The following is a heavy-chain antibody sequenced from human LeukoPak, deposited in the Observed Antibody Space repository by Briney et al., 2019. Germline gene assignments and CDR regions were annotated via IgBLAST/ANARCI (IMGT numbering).Heavy chain of an antibody. J-gene: IGHJ4*02. CDR2: IYTSGST. D-gene: IGHD2-8*01. CDR3: ARDYGGWRFDY. Sequence: SETLSLTCTVSGASISSYYWSWIRQPAGKGLEWIGRIYTSGSTNYNPSLKSRVTLSVDTSTNQVSLKLRSVTAADTAVYYCARDYGGWRFDYWGQGTLVTVSS. CDR1: GASISSYY. V-gene: IGHV4-4*07.